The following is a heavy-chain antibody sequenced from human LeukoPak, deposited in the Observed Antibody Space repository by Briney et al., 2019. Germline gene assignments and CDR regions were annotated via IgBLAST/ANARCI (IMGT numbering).Heavy chain of an antibody. D-gene: IGHD3-22*01. J-gene: IGHJ4*02. CDR2: IYYSGST. CDR1: GGSISNYY. V-gene: IGHV4-59*01. Sequence: PSETLSLTCTVSGGSISNYYWNWIRQPPGKGLEWIGYIYYSGSTNYNPSLKSRVTISVDTPKNQFSLKLISVTAAGTAVYYCARSDSSGYFYYDYWGQGTLVTVSS. CDR3: ARSDSSGYFYYDY.